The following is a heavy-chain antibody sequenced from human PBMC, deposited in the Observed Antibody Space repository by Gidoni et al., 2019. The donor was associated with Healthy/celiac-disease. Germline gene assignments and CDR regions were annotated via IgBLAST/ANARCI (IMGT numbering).Heavy chain of an antibody. CDR3: ARHAGNLGPNMITFGGVIARFDY. V-gene: IGHV4-39*01. CDR2: IYYSGST. J-gene: IGHJ4*02. CDR1: GGSISSSSYY. D-gene: IGHD3-16*02. Sequence: QLQLQESGPGLVKPSETLSLTCTVSGGSISSSSYYWGWIRQPPGKGLEWIGSIYYSGSTYYNPSLKSRVTISVDTSKNQFSLKLSSVTAADTAVYYCARHAGNLGPNMITFGGVIARFDYWGQGTLVTVSS.